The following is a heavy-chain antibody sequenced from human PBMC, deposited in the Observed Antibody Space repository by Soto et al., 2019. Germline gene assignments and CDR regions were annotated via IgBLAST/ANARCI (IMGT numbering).Heavy chain of an antibody. D-gene: IGHD6-6*01. CDR1: GGSFSGYY. CDR2: VNHSGST. Sequence: PSETLSLTCAVYGGSFSGYYWSWIRQPPGKGLEWIGEVNHSGSTNYNPSLKSRVTISVDTSKNQFSLKLSSVTAADTAVYYCARGGGSSAGYFDYWGQGTLVTVSS. V-gene: IGHV4-34*01. CDR3: ARGGGSSAGYFDY. J-gene: IGHJ4*02.